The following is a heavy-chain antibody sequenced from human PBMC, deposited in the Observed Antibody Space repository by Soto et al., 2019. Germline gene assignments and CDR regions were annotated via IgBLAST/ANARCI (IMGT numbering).Heavy chain of an antibody. D-gene: IGHD5-18*01. CDR1: GGSISSYY. CDR2: IYYSGST. CDR3: AREGYSYGYDYYYGMDV. V-gene: IGHV4-59*01. J-gene: IGHJ6*02. Sequence: QVQLQESGPGLVKPSETLSLTCTVSGGSISSYYWSWIRQPPGEGLEWIGYIYYSGSTNYNPSLKSRVTISVDTSKNQFSLKLSSVTAADTAVYYCAREGYSYGYDYYYGMDVWGQGTTVTVSS.